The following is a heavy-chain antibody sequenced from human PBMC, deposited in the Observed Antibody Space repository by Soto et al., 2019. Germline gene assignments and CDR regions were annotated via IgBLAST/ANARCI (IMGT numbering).Heavy chain of an antibody. Sequence: ASVKVSCKASGYTFTNNAISWVRQAPGEGLEWMGWISAYNGNTNYAQKLQGRVIMTTDTSTSTAYMELRSLRSDDTAVYYCARVHPSAYDSSGYYLGPCDYWAQGTLVTVSS. CDR3: ARVHPSAYDSSGYYLGPCDY. CDR1: GYTFTNNA. V-gene: IGHV1-18*01. J-gene: IGHJ4*02. D-gene: IGHD3-22*01. CDR2: ISAYNGNT.